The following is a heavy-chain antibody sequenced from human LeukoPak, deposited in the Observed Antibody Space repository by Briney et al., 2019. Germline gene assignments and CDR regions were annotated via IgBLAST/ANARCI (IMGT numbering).Heavy chain of an antibody. V-gene: IGHV3-48*02. Sequence: GGSLRLSCAVSGFTFSNAWMSWARQAPGKGLEWVSYISTSSSSMYYADSVKGRFTISRDNAKNSLYLQMNSLRDEDTAVYYCARDTLSAFDIWGQGTMATVSS. CDR3: ARDTLSAFDI. CDR2: ISTSSSSM. CDR1: GFTFSNAW. J-gene: IGHJ3*02. D-gene: IGHD2-15*01.